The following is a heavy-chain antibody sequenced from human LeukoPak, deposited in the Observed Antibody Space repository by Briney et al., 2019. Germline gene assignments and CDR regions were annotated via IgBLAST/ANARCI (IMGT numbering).Heavy chain of an antibody. Sequence: GGSLRLSCEGSGFSLSAYNMNWVRQAPGKGLESVSYISSSSATIFYADSVKGRFTISRDNAKNSLYLQMNSLRAEDTAVYYCAKDSIAAAGTPGDYWGQGTLVTVSS. V-gene: IGHV3-48*01. CDR1: GFSLSAYN. D-gene: IGHD6-13*01. J-gene: IGHJ4*02. CDR3: AKDSIAAAGTPGDY. CDR2: ISSSSATI.